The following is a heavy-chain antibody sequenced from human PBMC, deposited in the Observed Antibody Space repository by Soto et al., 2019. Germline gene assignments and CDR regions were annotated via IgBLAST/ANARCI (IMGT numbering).Heavy chain of an antibody. CDR2: ISAYNGNT. J-gene: IGHJ5*02. V-gene: IGHV1-18*01. Sequence: ASVKVSCKASGYSFTNNGITWVRQAPGQGLEWMGWISAYNGNTNYVKKFQGRVTMTTDTSTSTASMELRSLRSDDTAVYYCARVSYSGNWFVHSVDGPNWFDPRGQGSLVTVSS. D-gene: IGHD6-13*01. CDR3: ARVSYSGNWFVHSVDGPNWFDP. CDR1: GYSFTNNG.